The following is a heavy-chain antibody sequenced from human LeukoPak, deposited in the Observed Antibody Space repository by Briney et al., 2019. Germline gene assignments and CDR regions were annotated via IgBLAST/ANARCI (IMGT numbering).Heavy chain of an antibody. CDR3: ARERYGDFDY. V-gene: IGHV4-59*01. Sequence: SETLSLTCTVSGGSISSYYWSWIRQPPGKGLEWIGYIYYSGSTNYNPSLKSRATISVDTSKNQFSLKLSSVTAADTAVHYCARERYGDFDYWGQGTLVTVSS. CDR2: IYYSGST. D-gene: IGHD4-17*01. CDR1: GGSISSYY. J-gene: IGHJ4*02.